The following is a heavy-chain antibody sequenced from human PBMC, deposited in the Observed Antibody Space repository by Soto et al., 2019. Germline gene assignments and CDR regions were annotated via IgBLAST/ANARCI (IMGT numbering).Heavy chain of an antibody. CDR3: ARAVGYCSSTSCRDYYYYGMDV. CDR1: GFTVSSNY. D-gene: IGHD2-2*01. V-gene: IGHV3-53*01. J-gene: IGHJ6*02. Sequence: GGSLRLSCAASGFTVSSNYMSWVRQAPGKGLEWVSVIYSGGSTYYADSVKGRFTISRDNSKNTLYLQMNSLRAEDTAVYYCARAVGYCSSTSCRDYYYYGMDVWGQGTTVTV. CDR2: IYSGGST.